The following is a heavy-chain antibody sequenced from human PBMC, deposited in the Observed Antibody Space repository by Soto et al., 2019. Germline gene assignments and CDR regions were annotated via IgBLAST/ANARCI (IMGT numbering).Heavy chain of an antibody. J-gene: IGHJ5*02. Sequence: ASVKVSCKASGYTFTGYYMHWVRQAPGQGLEWMGWINPNSGGTNYAQKFQGRVTMTRDTSISTAYMELSRLRSDDTAVYYCARTRYCSGGRCYAWFDPWGQGTLVTVSS. D-gene: IGHD2-15*01. CDR1: GYTFTGYY. CDR2: INPNSGGT. CDR3: ARTRYCSGGRCYAWFDP. V-gene: IGHV1-2*02.